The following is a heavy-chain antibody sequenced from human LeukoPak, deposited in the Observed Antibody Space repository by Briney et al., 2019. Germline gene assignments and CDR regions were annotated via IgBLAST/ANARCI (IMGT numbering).Heavy chain of an antibody. CDR1: GGSFSGYY. D-gene: IGHD5-24*01. CDR2: INHSGST. Sequence: SETLSLTCAVYGGSFSGYYWSWIRQPPGKGLEWIGEINHSGSTNYNPSLKSRVTISVDTSKNQFSLKLSSVTAADTAVYYCARSPREPAYFDYWGQGTLVTVSS. J-gene: IGHJ4*02. V-gene: IGHV4-34*01. CDR3: ARSPREPAYFDY.